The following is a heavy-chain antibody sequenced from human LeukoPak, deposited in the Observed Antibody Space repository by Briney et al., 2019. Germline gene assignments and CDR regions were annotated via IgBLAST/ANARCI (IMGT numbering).Heavy chain of an antibody. CDR1: GYTFTSYG. V-gene: IGHV1-69*13. CDR2: IIPMVGTA. CDR3: APTSNFYDSSGPWGYFDL. J-gene: IGHJ2*01. Sequence: GASVKVSCKASGYTFTSYGISWVRQAPGQGLEWMGGIIPMVGTANYGQKFAGRVTITADESTNTAHMELSGLRSEDTAVYYCAPTSNFYDSSGPWGYFDLWGRGTLVTVSS. D-gene: IGHD3-22*01.